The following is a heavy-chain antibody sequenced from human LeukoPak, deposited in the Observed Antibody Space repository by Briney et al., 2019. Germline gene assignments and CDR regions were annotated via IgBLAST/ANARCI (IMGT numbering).Heavy chain of an antibody. D-gene: IGHD6-19*01. CDR2: INHSGST. CDR3: ARQAVAGSHFDY. Sequence: SETLSLTCAVYGGSFSGYYWSWIRQPPGKGLEWIGEINHSGSTNYNASLKSRVNRSVDTSKNQFSLKLSSVTAADTAVYYCARQAVAGSHFDYWGQGTLVTVSS. CDR1: GGSFSGYY. V-gene: IGHV4-34*01. J-gene: IGHJ4*02.